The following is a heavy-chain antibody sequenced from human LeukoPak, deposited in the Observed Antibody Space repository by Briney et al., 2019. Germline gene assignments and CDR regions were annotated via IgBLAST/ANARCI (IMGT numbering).Heavy chain of an antibody. J-gene: IGHJ5*02. CDR2: MNPNSGNT. D-gene: IGHD2-2*01. CDR1: GYTFTSYD. V-gene: IGHV1-8*01. CDR3: ARGGYCSSTSCYGGWSDP. Sequence: GASVKVTCKASGYTFTSYDINWVRQATGQGLEWMGWMNPNSGNTGYAQKFQGRVTMTRNTSISTAYMELSSLRSEDTAVYYCARGGYCSSTSCYGGWSDPWGQGTLVTVSS.